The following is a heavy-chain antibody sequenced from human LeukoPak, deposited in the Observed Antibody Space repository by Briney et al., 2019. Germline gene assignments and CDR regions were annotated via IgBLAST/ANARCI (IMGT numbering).Heavy chain of an antibody. V-gene: IGHV4-59*04. CDR3: ARHQRDYHYDSSGFYNGYYYYYMDV. D-gene: IGHD3-22*01. Sequence: SETLSLTCTVSGGSISSYYWSWIRQPPGKGLEWIGNIYYSGNTYYNPSLESRVTISVDTSKNQFSLKLSSVTAADTAVYYCARHQRDYHYDSSGFYNGYYYYYMDVWGKGTTVTISS. CDR2: IYYSGNT. CDR1: GGSISSYY. J-gene: IGHJ6*03.